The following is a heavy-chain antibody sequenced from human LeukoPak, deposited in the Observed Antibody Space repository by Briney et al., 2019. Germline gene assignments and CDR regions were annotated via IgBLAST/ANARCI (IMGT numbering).Heavy chain of an antibody. CDR1: GFTFSNAW. CDR2: LKSKTDGGTT. CDR3: ARDSSPQSGVYYFDAFDM. V-gene: IGHV3-15*01. J-gene: IGHJ3*02. Sequence: PGGSLRLSCAASGFTFSNAWMSWVRQAPGKGLEWVGRLKSKTDGGTTDYAAPVKGRFTISRDDSKNTLYLQVNSLKTEDTAVYYCARDSSPQSGVYYFDAFDMWGQGTMVTVSS. D-gene: IGHD3-22*01.